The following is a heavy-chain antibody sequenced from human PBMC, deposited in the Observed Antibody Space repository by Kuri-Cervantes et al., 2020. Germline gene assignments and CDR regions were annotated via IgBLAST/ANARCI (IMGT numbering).Heavy chain of an antibody. Sequence: GESLKISCAASGFTFSSYGMHWVRQAPGKGLEWVAVISYDGSNKYYADSVKGRFTISRDNSKNTLYLQMNSLRAEDTAVYYCARSHRPDYGSGSPVSPYGMDVWGQGTTVT. CDR2: ISYDGSNK. V-gene: IGHV3-30*03. D-gene: IGHD3-10*01. CDR1: GFTFSSYG. CDR3: ARSHRPDYGSGSPVSPYGMDV. J-gene: IGHJ6*01.